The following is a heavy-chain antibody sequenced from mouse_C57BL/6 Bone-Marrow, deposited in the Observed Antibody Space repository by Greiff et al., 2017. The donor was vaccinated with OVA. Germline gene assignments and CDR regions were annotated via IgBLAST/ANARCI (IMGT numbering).Heavy chain of an antibody. V-gene: IGHV1-18*01. CDR1: GYTFTDYN. J-gene: IGHJ3*01. Sequence: EVKLVESGPELVKPGASVKIPCKASGYTFTDYNMDWVKQSHGKSLEWIGDINPNNGGTIYNQKFKGKATLTVDKSSSTAYMELRSLTSEDTAVYYCARRDYDYDGGFAYWGQGTLVTVSA. CDR2: INPNNGGT. D-gene: IGHD2-4*01. CDR3: ARRDYDYDGGFAY.